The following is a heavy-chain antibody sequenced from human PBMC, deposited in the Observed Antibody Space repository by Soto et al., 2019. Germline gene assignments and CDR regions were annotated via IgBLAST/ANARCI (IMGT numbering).Heavy chain of an antibody. V-gene: IGHV1-69*13. Sequence: SVKVSCKASGGSFGNSAINWVRQTPGQGLEWLGGFIPVYRTLNYAQKFQGRVTITADESTGTAYMTLSSLASDDPAVYYCATGVIWIGYFTVDSWGQGTRVTVSS. CDR3: ATGVIWIGYFTVDS. CDR1: GGSFGNSA. D-gene: IGHD3-3*01. CDR2: FIPVYRTL. J-gene: IGHJ4*02.